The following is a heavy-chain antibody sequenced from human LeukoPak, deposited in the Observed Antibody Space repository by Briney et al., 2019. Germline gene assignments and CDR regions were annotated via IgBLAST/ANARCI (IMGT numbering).Heavy chain of an antibody. Sequence: SETLPLTCAVYGVSFSGYYWSWIRQPPGKGLEWIGEINHSGSTNYNPSLKSRVTISVDTSKNQFSLKLSSVTAADTAVYYCARAGYSYGHYWGQGTLVTVSS. D-gene: IGHD5-18*01. V-gene: IGHV4-34*01. CDR3: ARAGYSYGHY. CDR1: GVSFSGYY. CDR2: INHSGST. J-gene: IGHJ4*02.